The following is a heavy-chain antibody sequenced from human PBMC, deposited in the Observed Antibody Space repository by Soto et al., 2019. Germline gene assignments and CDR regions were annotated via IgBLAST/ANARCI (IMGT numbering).Heavy chain of an antibody. D-gene: IGHD5-12*01. Sequence: QVQLVESGGGVVQPGRSLRLSCVASGFTFSSYGIHWVRQAPGKGLEWVAVIWYDGKNKYYVDSVKGRFTISRDNSKNTLYLQMNGLRAEDTAVYYCARDRGAKSGYDGPGDYWGRGTLVTVSS. J-gene: IGHJ4*02. CDR2: IWYDGKNK. CDR3: ARDRGAKSGYDGPGDY. V-gene: IGHV3-33*01. CDR1: GFTFSSYG.